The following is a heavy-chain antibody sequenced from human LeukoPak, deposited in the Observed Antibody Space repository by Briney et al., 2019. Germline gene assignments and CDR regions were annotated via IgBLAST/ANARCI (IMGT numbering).Heavy chain of an antibody. Sequence: GGSLGLSCAASGFTFSTYSMNWVRQAPGKGLEWVSSISSSGKYIYYAASVRGRFTIPRDNDKNSLLLQMSSLRGDDTAVYFYAREIAADYYDNRGYSPEAFDVWGQGTVVTVSS. J-gene: IGHJ3*01. D-gene: IGHD3-22*01. CDR2: ISSSGKYI. V-gene: IGHV3-21*01. CDR3: AREIAADYYDNRGYSPEAFDV. CDR1: GFTFSTYS.